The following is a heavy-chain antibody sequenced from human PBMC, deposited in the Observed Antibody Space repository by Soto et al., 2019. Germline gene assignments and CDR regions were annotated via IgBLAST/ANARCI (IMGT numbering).Heavy chain of an antibody. V-gene: IGHV4-30-4*01. Sequence: QVQLQESGPGLGKPAQTLSLTSTVSGGSINSGDYYWSWIRKPPGKGLERIGYIYYSRSIYYNPFLKRRVTISVDTSKNQFSLKLSSVTAADTAVYYCARASPVVTDVWGQGTTVTVSS. J-gene: IGHJ6*02. CDR1: GGSINSGDYY. D-gene: IGHD5-18*01. CDR3: ARASPVVTDV. CDR2: IYYSRSI.